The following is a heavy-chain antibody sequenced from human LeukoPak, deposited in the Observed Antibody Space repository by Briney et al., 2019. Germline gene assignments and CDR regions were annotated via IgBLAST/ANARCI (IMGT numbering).Heavy chain of an antibody. J-gene: IGHJ5*02. CDR3: ARETWGQISA. V-gene: IGHV3-11*04. Sequence: PGGSLRLSCAASGLTFRDSYMSWIRQAPGKGLEWISYTSPDSRTIYYADSVKGRFTISRDNAQNSLYLQVHSLRAEDTAVYYCARETWGQISAWGQGTLVTVSS. CDR2: TSPDSRTI. CDR1: GLTFRDSY. D-gene: IGHD3-16*01.